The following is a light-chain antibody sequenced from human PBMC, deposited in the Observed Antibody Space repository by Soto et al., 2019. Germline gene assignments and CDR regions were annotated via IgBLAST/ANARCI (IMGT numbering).Light chain of an antibody. V-gene: IGKV3-20*01. CDR3: QQYGSSPRT. Sequence: EIVMTQSPGTLSLSPGERATLSCRASQSVSRKLAWYQQTRGQAPRLLIYGASSRATGIPDRFSGSGSGTDFTLTISRLEPEDFAVYYCQQYGSSPRTCGQGTRRRS. J-gene: IGKJ1*01. CDR1: QSVSRK. CDR2: GAS.